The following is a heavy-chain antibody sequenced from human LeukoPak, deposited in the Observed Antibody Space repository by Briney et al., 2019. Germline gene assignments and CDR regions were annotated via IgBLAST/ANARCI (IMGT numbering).Heavy chain of an antibody. CDR3: AREAVAGCFDY. Sequence: ASVKVSCKASGYTFTSNYIHWVRQAPGQGLEWMGMIYPRDGSTSYAQKFQGRVTVTRDTSTSTVHMELSGLRSEDTAVYYCAREAVAGCFDYWGQGTLVTVSS. V-gene: IGHV1-46*01. CDR2: IYPRDGST. CDR1: GYTFTSNY. D-gene: IGHD6-19*01. J-gene: IGHJ4*02.